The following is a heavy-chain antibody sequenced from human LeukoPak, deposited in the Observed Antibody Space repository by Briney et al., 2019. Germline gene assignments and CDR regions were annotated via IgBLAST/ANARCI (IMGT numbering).Heavy chain of an antibody. CDR3: AKEVGMARNGGRLDL. CDR2: ICGSGGGA. CDR1: GFTFSSYG. Sequence: GGSLRLPCAASGFTFSSYGMNWVRQAPGKGLEWVSSICGSGGGAYYRASVKGRSTISRDNSNNTLYLQMNNLRAEDTGVYYCAKEVGMARNGGRLDLGGQETRVPVS. V-gene: IGHV3-23*01. J-gene: IGHJ6*01. D-gene: IGHD5-24*01.